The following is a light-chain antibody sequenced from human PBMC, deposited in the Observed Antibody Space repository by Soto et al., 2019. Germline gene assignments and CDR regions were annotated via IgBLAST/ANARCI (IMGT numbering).Light chain of an antibody. V-gene: IGLV2-14*01. CDR3: SSYTSSSTS. Sequence: SVLTQPASVSGSPGQSITISCTGTSCDVGGYNYVSWYQQHPGKAPKLMIYDVSNRPSGVSNRFSGSKSGNTASLTISGLQAEDEADYYCSSYTSSSTSFGTGTKVTVL. CDR1: SCDVGGYNY. J-gene: IGLJ1*01. CDR2: DVS.